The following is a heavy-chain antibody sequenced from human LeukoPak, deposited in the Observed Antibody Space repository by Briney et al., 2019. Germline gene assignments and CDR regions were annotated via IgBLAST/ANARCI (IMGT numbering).Heavy chain of an antibody. V-gene: IGHV3-74*01. Sequence: GGSLRLSCAASGFTFSSYWMHWVRQAPGKGLVWVSRISSDGSSTSYADSVKGRFTISRDNAKNTLYLQMNSLRAEDTAVYYCANRHTHWGQGTLVTVSS. J-gene: IGHJ4*02. CDR2: ISSDGSST. D-gene: IGHD2/OR15-2a*01. CDR3: ANRHTH. CDR1: GFTFSSYW.